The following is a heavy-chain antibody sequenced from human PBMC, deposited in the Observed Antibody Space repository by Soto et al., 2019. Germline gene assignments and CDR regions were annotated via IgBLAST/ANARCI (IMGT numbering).Heavy chain of an antibody. Sequence: PSETLSLTXTVSGGSISSYYWSWIRQPPGKGLEWIGYIYYSGSTNYNPSLKSRVTISVDTSKNQFSLKLSSVTAADTAVYYCAREATFDSSGSHAFDIWGQGTMVTVSS. CDR3: AREATFDSSGSHAFDI. V-gene: IGHV4-59*01. CDR1: GGSISSYY. CDR2: IYYSGST. J-gene: IGHJ3*02. D-gene: IGHD3-22*01.